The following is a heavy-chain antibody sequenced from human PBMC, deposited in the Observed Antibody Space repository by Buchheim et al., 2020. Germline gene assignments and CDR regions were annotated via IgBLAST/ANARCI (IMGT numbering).Heavy chain of an antibody. D-gene: IGHD6-13*01. Sequence: EVQLEESGGGLVKPGGSLRLSCAASGFTFSSYSMNWVRQAPGKGLEWVSSISSSSSYIYYADSVKGRFTISRDNAKNSLYLQMNSLRAEDTAVYYCARGRTRGIAAAYGFDPWGQGTL. V-gene: IGHV3-21*01. CDR2: ISSSSSYI. J-gene: IGHJ5*02. CDR3: ARGRTRGIAAAYGFDP. CDR1: GFTFSSYS.